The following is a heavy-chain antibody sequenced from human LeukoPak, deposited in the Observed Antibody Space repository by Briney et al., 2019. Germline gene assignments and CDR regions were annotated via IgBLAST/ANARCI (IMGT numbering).Heavy chain of an antibody. V-gene: IGHV3-30-3*01. J-gene: IGHJ4*02. D-gene: IGHD3-10*01. CDR3: AREGRWGRLLWYGELSY. CDR1: GFTFSSYA. Sequence: GGSLRLSCAASGFTFSSYAMHWVRQAPGKGLEWVAVISYDGSNKYYADSVKGRFTISRDNSKNTLYLQMNSLRAEDTAVYYCAREGRWGRLLWYGELSYWGQGTLVTVSS. CDR2: ISYDGSNK.